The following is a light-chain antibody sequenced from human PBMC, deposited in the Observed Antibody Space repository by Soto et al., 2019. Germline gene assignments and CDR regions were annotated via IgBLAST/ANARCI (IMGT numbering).Light chain of an antibody. J-gene: IGLJ1*01. CDR2: GNS. V-gene: IGLV1-40*01. CDR1: SYNIGAGYD. Sequence: QSVLTQPPSVSGAPGQRVTISCTGSSYNIGAGYDVHWYQQLPGTAPKLLIYGNSNRPSGVPDRFSGSKSGTSASLAITGLKAEDEADYYCQSYDSSLSGLYVFGTGTKVTVL. CDR3: QSYDSSLSGLYV.